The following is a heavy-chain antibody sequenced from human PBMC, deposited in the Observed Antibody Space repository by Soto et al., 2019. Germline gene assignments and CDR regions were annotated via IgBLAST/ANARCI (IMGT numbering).Heavy chain of an antibody. CDR1: GYTFIGYY. CDR3: ARDVVSTIGDFDF. V-gene: IGHV1-2*02. D-gene: IGHD5-12*01. Sequence: ASVKVSCKASGYTFIGYYIHWVRQAPGQGLEWMGWINPNSGATNYAQKFQGRVTMTRDTSITTAYMELSRLRSDDTAVYYCARDVVSTIGDFDFWGQGTPVTVSS. CDR2: INPNSGAT. J-gene: IGHJ4*02.